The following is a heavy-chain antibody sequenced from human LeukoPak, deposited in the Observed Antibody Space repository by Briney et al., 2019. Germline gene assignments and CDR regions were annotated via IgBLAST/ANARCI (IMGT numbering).Heavy chain of an antibody. J-gene: IGHJ5*02. D-gene: IGHD3-9*01. CDR1: GFTFSSYA. CDR2: ISGSGGST. V-gene: IGHV3-23*01. CDR3: AKVLTFDYAGNWFDP. Sequence: QPGGSLRLSCAASGFTFSSYAMSWVRQAPGKGLEWVSAISGSGGSTYYADSVKGRFTISRDNSKNTLYLQMNSLRAEDTAVYYRAKVLTFDYAGNWFDPWGQGTLVTVSS.